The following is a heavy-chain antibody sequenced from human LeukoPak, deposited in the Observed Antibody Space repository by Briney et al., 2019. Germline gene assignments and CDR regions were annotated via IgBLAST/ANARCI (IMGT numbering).Heavy chain of an antibody. V-gene: IGHV3-30-3*01. Sequence: GGSLRLSCAASGFTFSSYAMHWVRQAPGKGLEWVAVISYDGSNKYYADSVKGRFTISRDNSKNTLYLQMNSLRAEDTAVYYCAREWGCSSTSCQASWVSYYYYYYMDVWGKGTTVTVSS. CDR3: AREWGCSSTSCQASWVSYYYYYYMDV. J-gene: IGHJ6*03. D-gene: IGHD2-2*01. CDR1: GFTFSSYA. CDR2: ISYDGSNK.